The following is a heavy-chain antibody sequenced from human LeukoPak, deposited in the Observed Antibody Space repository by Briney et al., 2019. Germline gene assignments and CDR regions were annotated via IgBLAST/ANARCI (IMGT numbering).Heavy chain of an antibody. CDR1: GFTFSNYW. CDR2: IKHDGSEK. V-gene: IGHV3-7*05. J-gene: IGHJ4*02. D-gene: IGHD6-13*01. CDR3: ARDESYSSDY. Sequence: GGSLRLSCAASGFTFSNYWMSWVRQAPGKGLEWVANIKHDGSEKYYVDSVKGRFTISRDNAKNPLCLQMNRLRAEDTAVYYCARDESYSSDYWGQGTLVTVSS.